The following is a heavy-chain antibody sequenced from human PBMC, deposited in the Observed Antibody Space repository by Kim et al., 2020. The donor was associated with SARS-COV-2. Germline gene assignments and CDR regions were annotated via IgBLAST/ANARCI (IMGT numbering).Heavy chain of an antibody. CDR3: TTIISATYRGG. V-gene: IGHV3-15*01. CDR2: IKSKTDGETT. Sequence: GGSLRLSCAVSGFTFSNAWMSWVRQAPGKGLEWVARIKSKTDGETTDYAAPVKGRFTISRDDSKNTLYLQMNSLKTEDTAVYYCTTIISATYRGGWGQGTLVTVSS. J-gene: IGHJ4*02. CDR1: GFTFSNAW. D-gene: IGHD2-15*01.